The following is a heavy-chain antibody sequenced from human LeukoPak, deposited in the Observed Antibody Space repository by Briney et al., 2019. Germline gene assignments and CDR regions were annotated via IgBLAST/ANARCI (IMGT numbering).Heavy chain of an antibody. CDR2: IRYDGSNK. Sequence: GGSLRLSCAASGFTFSTYAMSWVRQAPGKGLEWVAFIRYDGSNKYYADSVKGRFTISRDNSKNTLYLQMNSLRAEDTAVYYCAKLAAAGKKSLYYFDYWGQGTLVTVSS. D-gene: IGHD6-13*01. CDR1: GFTFSTYA. J-gene: IGHJ4*02. V-gene: IGHV3-30*02. CDR3: AKLAAAGKKSLYYFDY.